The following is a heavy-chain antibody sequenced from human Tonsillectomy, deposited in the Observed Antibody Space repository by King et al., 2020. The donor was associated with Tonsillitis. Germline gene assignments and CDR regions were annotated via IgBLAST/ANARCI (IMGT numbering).Heavy chain of an antibody. V-gene: IGHV4-30-4*07. Sequence: QLQESGPGLVKPSQTLSLTCAVSGGSISSDEYSWSWIRPPPGKGLEGIGYIYYNGNTYYNPSLKSRISISVDTSKKQLSLKMSSVTAADTAVYYCARREVRGGGGSGMTTADFFDYWGQGTLVTVSS. CDR3: ARREVRGGGGSGMTTADFFDY. J-gene: IGHJ4*02. D-gene: IGHD4-11*01. CDR2: IYYNGNT. CDR1: GGSISSDEYS.